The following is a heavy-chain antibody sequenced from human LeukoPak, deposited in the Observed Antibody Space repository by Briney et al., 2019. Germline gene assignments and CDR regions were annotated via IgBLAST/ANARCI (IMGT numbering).Heavy chain of an antibody. V-gene: IGHV4-38-2*02. J-gene: IGHJ2*01. Sequence: SETLTLTCTVSGYSISSGYYWGWIRQPPGKGLEWIGSIYYSGSTYYNPSLKSRVTISVDTSKNQFSLKLSSVTAADTAVYYCARPPDCGGDCYSAFWYFDLWGRGTLVTVSS. CDR2: IYYSGST. CDR3: ARPPDCGGDCYSAFWYFDL. CDR1: GYSISSGYY. D-gene: IGHD2-21*01.